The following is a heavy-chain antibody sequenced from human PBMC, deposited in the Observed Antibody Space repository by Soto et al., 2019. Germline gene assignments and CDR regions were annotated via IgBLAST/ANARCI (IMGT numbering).Heavy chain of an antibody. Sequence: ASVKVSCTASGYTFTSYGISWVRQAPGQGLEWMGWISAYNGNTNYAQKFQGRVTITRDTSTSTAYMELSSLRSEDTAVYYCARGGPPIDYWGQGTLVTVSS. CDR1: GYTFTSYG. V-gene: IGHV1-18*01. CDR3: ARGGPPIDY. CDR2: ISAYNGNT. D-gene: IGHD3-10*01. J-gene: IGHJ4*02.